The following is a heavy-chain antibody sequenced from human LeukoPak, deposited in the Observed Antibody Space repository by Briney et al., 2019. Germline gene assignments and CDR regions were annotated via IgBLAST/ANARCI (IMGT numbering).Heavy chain of an antibody. CDR1: GFTFSSYA. CDR3: ARGDSGYDSYCYYGMDV. CDR2: ISYDGSNK. J-gene: IGHJ6*02. D-gene: IGHD5-12*01. Sequence: GGSLRLSCAASGFTFSSYAMHWVRQAPGKGLEWVAVISYDGSNKYYADSVKGRFTISRDNSKNTLYLQMNSLRAEDTAVYYCARGDSGYDSYCYYGMDVWGQGTTVTVSS. V-gene: IGHV3-30*04.